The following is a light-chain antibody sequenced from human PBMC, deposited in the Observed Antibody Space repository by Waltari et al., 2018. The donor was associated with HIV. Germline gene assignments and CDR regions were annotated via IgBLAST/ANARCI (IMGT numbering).Light chain of an antibody. CDR1: QSISSY. CDR2: DAS. V-gene: IGKV3-11*01. CDR3: QHRSNRPL. J-gene: IGKJ5*01. Sequence: EIVLTQSPATLSLSPGERATLSCRASQSISSYLAWYQQKPGQAPRLLFFDASNRATGIAARFSGSGSGTDFTLTSSSLEPDDFAVYYCQHRSNRPLFGQGTRLEIK.